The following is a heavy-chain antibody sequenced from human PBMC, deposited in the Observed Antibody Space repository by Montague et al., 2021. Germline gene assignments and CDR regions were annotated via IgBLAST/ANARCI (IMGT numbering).Heavy chain of an antibody. CDR2: IKQDGSEK. CDR1: GFTFSNYW. Sequence: SLRLSCAASGFTFSNYWMSWVSQAPGKGLEWVANIKQDGSEKHYVDSVKGRFTISRDNAKNSLYLQMNSLRAEDTAVYFCARDQGQGYCGGDCYVGLDYWGQGTLVTVSS. CDR3: ARDQGQGYCGGDCYVGLDY. D-gene: IGHD2-21*01. J-gene: IGHJ4*02. V-gene: IGHV3-7*01.